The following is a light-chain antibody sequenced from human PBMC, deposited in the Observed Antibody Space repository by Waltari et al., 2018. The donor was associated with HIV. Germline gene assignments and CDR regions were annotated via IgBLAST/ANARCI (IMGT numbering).Light chain of an antibody. CDR1: SSNIGANFD. J-gene: IGLJ1*01. Sequence: QSVLTQPPSLSGAPGQRVTISCTGSSSNIGANFDVHWYQVLPGTAPKLLIFGKSNRPSGVPDRFSGSKSGTSASLAITGLQPEDEAEYFCQSFDNSLNGYVFGTGTTVIGL. CDR2: GKS. V-gene: IGLV1-40*01. CDR3: QSFDNSLNGYV.